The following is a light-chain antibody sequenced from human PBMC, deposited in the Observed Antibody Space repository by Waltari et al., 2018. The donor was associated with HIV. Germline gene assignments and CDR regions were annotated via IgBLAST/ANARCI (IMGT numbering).Light chain of an antibody. CDR1: QSVLKTSTSRNY. CDR2: WAS. Sequence: DIVMTQSPDSLAVSLGERATILCKSSQSVLKTSTSRNYLAWYQQKPRQPPTLLIYWASTRESGVPARVSGSGSGTDFTLTISSLQAEDVAVYYCQQYLSTPLTFGGGTKVEIK. CDR3: QQYLSTPLT. V-gene: IGKV4-1*01. J-gene: IGKJ4*01.